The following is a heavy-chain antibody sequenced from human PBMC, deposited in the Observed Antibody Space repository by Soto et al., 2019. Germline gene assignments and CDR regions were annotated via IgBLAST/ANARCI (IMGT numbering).Heavy chain of an antibody. Sequence: QVQLVQSGAEVKKPGASVKVSCKASGYTFTNFGISWVRQAPGQGLVWLGWISAYNGNTNYAQNFQGRVTMTTATSTSTAYRELRSLRSDDTAVYYGARGGTPMDYWGQGNRVTVSS. CDR2: ISAYNGNT. CDR3: ARGGTPMDY. V-gene: IGHV1-18*01. CDR1: GYTFTNFG. D-gene: IGHD3-16*01. J-gene: IGHJ4*02.